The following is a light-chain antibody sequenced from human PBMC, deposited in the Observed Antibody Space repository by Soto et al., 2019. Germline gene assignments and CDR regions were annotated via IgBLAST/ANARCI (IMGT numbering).Light chain of an antibody. V-gene: IGLV2-8*01. CDR3: MSYAGGNRFV. Sequence: AVLTQPPSASGSRGQSVTISCAGTVSDVGGYNYVSWYQQHPGKVPQLMIYQVSKRPSGVPGRFSASKSDTTASLTISGLQAEDEGDYYCMSYAGGNRFVFGTGTKVTVL. CDR2: QVS. CDR1: VSDVGGYNY. J-gene: IGLJ1*01.